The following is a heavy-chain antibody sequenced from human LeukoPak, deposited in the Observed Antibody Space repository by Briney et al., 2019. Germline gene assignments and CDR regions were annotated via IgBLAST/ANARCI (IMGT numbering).Heavy chain of an antibody. CDR2: INHSGST. CDR1: GGSFSGYY. CDR3: ARHVVGDY. D-gene: IGHD2-15*01. V-gene: IGHV4-34*01. J-gene: IGHJ4*02. Sequence: SETLSLTCAVYGGSFSGYYWSWIRQPPGKGLEWIGEINHSGSTNYNPSLKSRVTISVDTSKNQFSLKLSSVTAADTAVYYCARHVVGDYWGQGTLVTVSS.